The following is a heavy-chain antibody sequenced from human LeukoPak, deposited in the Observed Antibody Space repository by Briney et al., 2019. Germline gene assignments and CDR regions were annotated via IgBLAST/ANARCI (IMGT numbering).Heavy chain of an antibody. CDR1: GDSFSYFY. Sequence: SETLSLTCTVSGDSFSYFYWGWIRQPPGKGLEWIGTIYYSGSTYYKPSLKSRVTISLDTSKNQFSLKLSSVTAADTAVYYCARHSSSWSPGPDYWGQGTLVIVSS. CDR2: IYYSGST. D-gene: IGHD6-13*01. V-gene: IGHV4-39*01. CDR3: ARHSSSWSPGPDY. J-gene: IGHJ4*02.